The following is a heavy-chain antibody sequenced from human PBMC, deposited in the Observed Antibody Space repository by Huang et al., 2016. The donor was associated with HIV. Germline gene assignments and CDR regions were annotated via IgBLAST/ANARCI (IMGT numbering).Heavy chain of an antibody. D-gene: IGHD4-17*01. V-gene: IGHV3-15*01. CDR1: GFTFSNAW. J-gene: IGHJ3*02. CDR3: TTDRDYGDYVADAFDI. Sequence: EVQLVESGGGLVKPGGSLRLSCAASGFTFSNAWMSWVRQATGKGLEWVGRIKSKTDVGTTDYAAPVKGRFTISRDDSKNTLYLQMNTLKTEDTAVYYCTTDRDYGDYVADAFDIWGQGTMVTVSS. CDR2: IKSKTDVGTT.